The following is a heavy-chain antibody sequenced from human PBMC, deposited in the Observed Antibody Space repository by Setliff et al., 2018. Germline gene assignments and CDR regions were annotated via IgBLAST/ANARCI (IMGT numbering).Heavy chain of an antibody. D-gene: IGHD6-19*01. V-gene: IGHV1-18*01. J-gene: IGHJ4*02. CDR2: ISPYSGNT. CDR3: VRSSAPQVVLAADFDF. Sequence: GASVKVSCKTSGFRFTNFGFSWVRQAPGQGREWLGSISPYSGNTNYPQWLQDRVTMTIDTSATTVYMELKSLRSDDTAVYYCVRSSAPQVVLAADFDFWGQGTPVTVSS. CDR1: GFRFTNFG.